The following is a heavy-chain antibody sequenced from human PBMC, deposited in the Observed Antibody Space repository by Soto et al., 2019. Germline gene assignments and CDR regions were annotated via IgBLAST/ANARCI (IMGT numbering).Heavy chain of an antibody. Sequence: SETLSLTCAVSGGSISSSNWWSWVRQPPGKGLEWIGEIYHSGSTNHNPSLKSRVTISVDKSKNQFSLKLSSVTAADTAVYYCARLGYDILTGYSRDFDYWGQGTLVTVSS. V-gene: IGHV4-4*02. CDR3: ARLGYDILTGYSRDFDY. CDR1: GGSISSSNW. CDR2: IYHSGST. D-gene: IGHD3-9*01. J-gene: IGHJ4*02.